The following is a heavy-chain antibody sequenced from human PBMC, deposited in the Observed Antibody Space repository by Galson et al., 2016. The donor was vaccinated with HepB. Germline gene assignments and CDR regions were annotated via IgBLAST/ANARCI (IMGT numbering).Heavy chain of an antibody. Sequence: SVKVSCKASGYTFTIYATTWVRQAPGQGLEWMGWIGPYNGNTYYSENLQGRVSMTTDTPTSTAYLELGSLTSDDTAVYYCARGAGGLDHWGQGTLVTVSS. CDR3: ARGAGGLDH. D-gene: IGHD3-16*01. CDR2: IGPYNGNT. J-gene: IGHJ4*02. V-gene: IGHV1-18*01. CDR1: GYTFTIYA.